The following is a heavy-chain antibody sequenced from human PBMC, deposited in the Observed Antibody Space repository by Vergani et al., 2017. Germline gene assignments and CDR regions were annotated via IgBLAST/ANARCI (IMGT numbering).Heavy chain of an antibody. CDR1: GFTFSNAW. D-gene: IGHD3-3*01. Sequence: EVQLVESGGGLVKPGGSLRLSCAASGFTFSNAWMSWVRQAPGKGLEWVGRIKSKTDGGTTDYAAPVKGRFTISRDDSKNTLYLQMNSLKTEDTAVYYCTTDYFRFWSGYYTANRRGYYGMDVWGQGTTVTVSS. CDR2: IKSKTDGGTT. CDR3: TTDYFRFWSGYYTANRRGYYGMDV. V-gene: IGHV3-15*01. J-gene: IGHJ6*02.